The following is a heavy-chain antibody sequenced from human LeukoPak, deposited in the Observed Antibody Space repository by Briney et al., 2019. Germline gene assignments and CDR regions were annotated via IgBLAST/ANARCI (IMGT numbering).Heavy chain of an antibody. CDR3: AKDISQGYTYGSIEQDY. Sequence: GGSLRLSCAASGLTFSKYAVSWVRQAPGKGLEWVSAITESGDGTYYADSVKGRFTISRDNSKNTLYLQMNSLRAADTALYYCAKDISQGYTYGSIEQDYWGQGTLVTVSS. V-gene: IGHV3-23*01. D-gene: IGHD5-18*01. CDR2: ITESGDGT. J-gene: IGHJ4*02. CDR1: GLTFSKYA.